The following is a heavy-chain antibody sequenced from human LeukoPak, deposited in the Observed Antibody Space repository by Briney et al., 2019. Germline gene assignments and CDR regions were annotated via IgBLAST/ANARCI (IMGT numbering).Heavy chain of an antibody. CDR1: GGTFSSYA. D-gene: IGHD6-13*01. CDR2: IIPIFGTA. J-gene: IGHJ4*02. V-gene: IGHV1-69*05. CDR3: ARGPPEQQLVY. Sequence: SVKVSCKASGGTFSSYAISWVRQAPGQGREWMGGIIPIFGTANYAQKFQGRVTITTDESTSTAYMELSSLRAEDTAVYYCARGPPEQQLVYWGQGTLVTVSS.